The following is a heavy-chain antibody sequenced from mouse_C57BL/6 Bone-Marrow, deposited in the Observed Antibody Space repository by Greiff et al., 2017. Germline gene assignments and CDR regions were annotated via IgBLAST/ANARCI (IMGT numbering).Heavy chain of an antibody. V-gene: IGHV1-26*01. Sequence: EVQLQQSGPELVKPGASVKISCKASGYTLTDYYMNWVKQSHGKSLEWIGDINPNNGGTSYNQKFKGKATLTVDKSSSTAYMELRSLTSEDSAVYYCASYGYYFYYAMDYWGQGTSVTVSS. D-gene: IGHD2-3*01. J-gene: IGHJ4*01. CDR3: ASYGYYFYYAMDY. CDR2: INPNNGGT. CDR1: GYTLTDYY.